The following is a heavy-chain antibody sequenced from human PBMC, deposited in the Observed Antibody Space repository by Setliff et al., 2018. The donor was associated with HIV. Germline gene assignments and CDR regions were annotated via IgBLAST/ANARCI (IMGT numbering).Heavy chain of an antibody. D-gene: IGHD1-26*01. CDR1: RFSFRSYW. Sequence: PGGSLRLSCAASRFSFRSYWMNWVRQAPGKGLAWVASIKQDGSEIYYADSVKGRFTISRDNAKNSLYLQMNSLRVEDTAVYYCVGSPAEAASAAWDEAFDIWGQGTLVTVSS. J-gene: IGHJ3*02. CDR3: VGSPAEAASAAWDEAFDI. V-gene: IGHV3-7*01. CDR2: IKQDGSEI.